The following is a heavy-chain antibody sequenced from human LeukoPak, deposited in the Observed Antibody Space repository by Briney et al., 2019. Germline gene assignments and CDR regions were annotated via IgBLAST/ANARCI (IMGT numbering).Heavy chain of an antibody. CDR3: ARRDIVVVPAATFDY. CDR2: INHSGST. Sequence: SETLSLTCAVYGGSFSGYYWSWIRQPPGKGLEWIGEINHSGSTNYNPSLKSRVTISVDTSKNQLSLKLSSVTAADTAVYYCARRDIVVVPAATFDYWGQGTLVTVSS. J-gene: IGHJ4*02. CDR1: GGSFSGYY. V-gene: IGHV4-34*01. D-gene: IGHD2-2*01.